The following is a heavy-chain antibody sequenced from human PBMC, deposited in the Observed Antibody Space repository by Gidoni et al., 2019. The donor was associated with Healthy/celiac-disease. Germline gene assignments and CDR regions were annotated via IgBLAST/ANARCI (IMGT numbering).Heavy chain of an antibody. D-gene: IGHD3-10*01. V-gene: IGHV4-39*07. J-gene: IGHJ4*02. CDR2: IYYSGST. CDR1: GGSISSSSYY. Sequence: QLQLQESGPGLVKPSETLSLTCTVSGGSISSSSYYWGWIRQPPGKGLEWIGSIYYSGSTYYNPSLKSRVTISVDTSKNQFSLKLSSVTAADTAVYYCARDSGGDYYGSGAAAFDYWGQGTLVTVSS. CDR3: ARDSGGDYYGSGAAAFDY.